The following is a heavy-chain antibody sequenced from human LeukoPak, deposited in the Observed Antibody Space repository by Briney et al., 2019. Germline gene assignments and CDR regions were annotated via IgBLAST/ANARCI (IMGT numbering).Heavy chain of an antibody. D-gene: IGHD6-19*01. J-gene: IGHJ4*02. Sequence: SVKVSCKASGGTFSSYAISWVRQAPGQGLEWMGRIIPIFGTANYAQKFQGRATITTDESTSTAYMELSSLRSEDTAVYYCARDGTFNIAVAEYFDYWGQGTLVTVSS. CDR3: ARDGTFNIAVAEYFDY. V-gene: IGHV1-69*05. CDR1: GGTFSSYA. CDR2: IIPIFGTA.